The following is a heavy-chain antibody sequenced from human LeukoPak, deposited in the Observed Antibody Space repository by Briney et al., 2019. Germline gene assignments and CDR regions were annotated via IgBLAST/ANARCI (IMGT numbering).Heavy chain of an antibody. D-gene: IGHD1-26*01. V-gene: IGHV3-30-3*01. CDR2: ISYDGSNK. J-gene: IGHJ4*02. CDR3: ARVEAYSGSYGGTVDY. CDR1: GFTFSSYA. Sequence: GGSLRLSCAASGFTFSSYAMHWVRQAPGKGLEWVAVISYDGSNKYYADSVKGRFTISRDNSKNTLYLQMNSLRAEDTAVYYCARVEAYSGSYGGTVDYWGQGTLVTVSS.